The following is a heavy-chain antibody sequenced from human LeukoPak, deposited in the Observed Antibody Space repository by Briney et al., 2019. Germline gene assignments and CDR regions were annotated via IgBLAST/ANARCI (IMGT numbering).Heavy chain of an antibody. J-gene: IGHJ4*02. V-gene: IGHV3-48*01. D-gene: IGHD3-10*01. Sequence: GGSLSLSCAASGFTFSIYSMNWVRQAPGKGLEWVSYIISNSSNIYYADSVKGRFTISRDNAKNSLYLQMNSLRAEDTAVYYCARERSTMVRGVIINYFDYWGQGTLVTVSS. CDR3: ARERSTMVRGVIINYFDY. CDR1: GFTFSIYS. CDR2: IISNSSNI.